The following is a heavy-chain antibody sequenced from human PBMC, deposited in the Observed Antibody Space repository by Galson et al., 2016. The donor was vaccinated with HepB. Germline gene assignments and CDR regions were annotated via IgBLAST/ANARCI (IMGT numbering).Heavy chain of an antibody. V-gene: IGHV3-30*03. J-gene: IGHJ6*02. Sequence: SLRLSCAASGFSFSSYGMHWVRQAPGRGLEWVAGVSNDGRMKFYADSVTGRFTISRDNSKNTRYLRMNSLRVEDTAGHYCARDLGDIDYYNAMDVWGQGTTVTVSS. CDR2: VSNDGRMK. CDR1: GFSFSSYG. D-gene: IGHD5-12*01. CDR3: ARDLGDIDYYNAMDV.